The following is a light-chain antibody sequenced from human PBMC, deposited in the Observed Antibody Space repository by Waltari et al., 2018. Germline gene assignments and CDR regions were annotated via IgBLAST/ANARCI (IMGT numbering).Light chain of an antibody. V-gene: IGLV10-54*04. CDR2: RND. Sequence: QAGLTQPPSVSKDLGQTATVTCTGNNNNVATEGVAWLQQHQGHPPKLLFYRNDNRPSGISERFSAFRSGDTASLTITRLQPEDEADYYCSTWDDSLKSYVFGPGTKVTVL. CDR1: NNNVATEG. J-gene: IGLJ1*01. CDR3: STWDDSLKSYV.